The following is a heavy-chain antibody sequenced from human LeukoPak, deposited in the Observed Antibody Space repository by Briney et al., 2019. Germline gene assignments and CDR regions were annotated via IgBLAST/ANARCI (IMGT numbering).Heavy chain of an antibody. V-gene: IGHV3-7*01. CDR2: IKPDGSQI. D-gene: IGHD1-14*01. Sequence: GGSLRLSCAASGFTFTTYWMGWVRQAPGKGLEWVANIKPDGSQIYYVDSVKGRFTISRDNAKNSLYLQMNSLRAEDTAVYYCARDAVWAYYHYMDVWGKGTTVTVSS. J-gene: IGHJ6*03. CDR1: GFTFTTYW. CDR3: ARDAVWAYYHYMDV.